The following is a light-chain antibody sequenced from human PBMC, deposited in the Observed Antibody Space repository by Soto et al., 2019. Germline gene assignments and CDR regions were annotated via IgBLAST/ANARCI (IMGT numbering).Light chain of an antibody. CDR2: STS. Sequence: QSVLTQPPSASGTPGQIVAISCSGSSSNIGSNTVTWYQQLPGTAPKLLIFSTSQRSSGVPGRFSGSKSGASASLSISGLPSEDEADYYCAAWDDRLDVYVFGTGTKLTVL. J-gene: IGLJ1*01. CDR1: SSNIGSNT. V-gene: IGLV1-44*01. CDR3: AAWDDRLDVYV.